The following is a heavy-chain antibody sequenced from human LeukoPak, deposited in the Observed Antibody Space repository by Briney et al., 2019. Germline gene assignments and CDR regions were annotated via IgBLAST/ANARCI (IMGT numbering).Heavy chain of an antibody. CDR2: INHSGST. D-gene: IGHD2-2*01. CDR3: ARGLFFRGVVVPSDAFDI. CDR1: GGSISSYY. J-gene: IGHJ3*02. Sequence: NPSETLSLTCTVSGGSISSYYWSWIRQPPGKGLEWIGEINHSGSTNYNPSLKSRVTISVDTSKNQFSLKLSSVTAADTAVYYCARGLFFRGVVVPSDAFDIWGQGTMVTVSS. V-gene: IGHV4-34*01.